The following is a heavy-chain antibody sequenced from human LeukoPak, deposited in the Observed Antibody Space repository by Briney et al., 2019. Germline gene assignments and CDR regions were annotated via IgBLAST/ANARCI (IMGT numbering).Heavy chain of an antibody. D-gene: IGHD1-26*01. CDR2: INKDGSVT. CDR1: GFTFSTYH. J-gene: IGHJ4*02. Sequence: GGSLRLSCAVSGFTFSTYHMNWVRQAPGKGLVWVSRINKDGSVTDYAESVKGRFSISRDNAKNTLYLQMNSLRVEDTAIYYCVKVRGRARVGYFDYWGQGTLVTVSS. CDR3: VKVRGRARVGYFDY. V-gene: IGHV3-74*01.